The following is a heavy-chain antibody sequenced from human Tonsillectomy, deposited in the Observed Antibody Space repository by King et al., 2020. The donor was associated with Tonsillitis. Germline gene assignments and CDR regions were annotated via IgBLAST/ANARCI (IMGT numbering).Heavy chain of an antibody. J-gene: IGHJ4*02. D-gene: IGHD6-13*01. CDR1: GASVSSYSAM. CDR3: AQSPAGTSPCVQY. CDR2: TYYRSKWYY. Sequence: VQLQESGPGLVKPSQTLSLTCAISGASVSSYSAMWSWIRQSPSRGLEWLGRTYYRSKWYYDSAVAVSSRITISPDTSKNQLSLQLNSVTPEDTAVYYCAQSPAGTSPCVQYLGQGTLVTVSS. V-gene: IGHV6-1*01.